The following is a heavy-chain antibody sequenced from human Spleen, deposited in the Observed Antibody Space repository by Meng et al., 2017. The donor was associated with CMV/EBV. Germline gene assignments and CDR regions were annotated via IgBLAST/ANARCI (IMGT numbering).Heavy chain of an antibody. CDR2: ISWDDDK. Sequence: QITLKESGPTLVKPTQTLTLTCTFSGFSLRTTGVGVGWIRQPPGKALEWLGLISWDDDKRYSPSLKSRLTITKDTSKNQVVLTMTNMDPVDTATYYCAHRPLITTWYYFDYWGQGTLVTVSS. V-gene: IGHV2-5*02. J-gene: IGHJ4*02. CDR1: GFSLRTTGVG. D-gene: IGHD1-14*01. CDR3: AHRPLITTWYYFDY.